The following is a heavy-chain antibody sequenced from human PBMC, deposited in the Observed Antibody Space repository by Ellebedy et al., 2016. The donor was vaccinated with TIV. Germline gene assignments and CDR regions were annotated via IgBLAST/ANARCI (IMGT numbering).Heavy chain of an antibody. CDR3: VRDTIESSSWSFDF. Sequence: GESLKISCAAPGFTVSNEYISWVRQAPGKGLEWVSTIPVGGNTFYADSLKGRFTISRDNSQHTVYLQMDTLRAEDTAVYYCVRDTIESSSWSFDFWGQGTRVTVSS. CDR2: IPVGGNT. CDR1: GFTVSNEY. V-gene: IGHV3-66*01. J-gene: IGHJ4*02. D-gene: IGHD6-13*01.